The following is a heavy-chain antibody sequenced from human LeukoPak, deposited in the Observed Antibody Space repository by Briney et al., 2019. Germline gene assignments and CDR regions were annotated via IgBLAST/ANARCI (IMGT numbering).Heavy chain of an antibody. J-gene: IGHJ4*02. V-gene: IGHV1-18*04. CDR1: GYTFTTYK. Sequence: ASVKVSCKASGYTFTTYKMHWVRQAPGQGLEWMGWISGYNGNTNYAQKLQGRVTMTTDTSTSTAYMELRSLRSDDTAVYYCARGGIEVAGVIAPFDYWGQGTLVTVSS. D-gene: IGHD6-19*01. CDR2: ISGYNGNT. CDR3: ARGGIEVAGVIAPFDY.